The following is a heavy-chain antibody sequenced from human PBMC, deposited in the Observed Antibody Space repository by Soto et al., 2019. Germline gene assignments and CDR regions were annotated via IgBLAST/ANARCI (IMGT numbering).Heavy chain of an antibody. D-gene: IGHD5-12*01. J-gene: IGHJ4*02. CDR2: LIPILGLP. CDR1: GGTFSNST. Sequence: QVQLVQSGAEVRKPGSSVKVSCQASGGTFSNSTVTWVRQAPGQGREWMGRLIPILGLPNYAQKFRGRLTITADKSTTTAFMELRSLRSKATGMDYCATFKVGDDYWGQGTLVTVSS. V-gene: IGHV1-69*02. CDR3: ATFKVGDDY.